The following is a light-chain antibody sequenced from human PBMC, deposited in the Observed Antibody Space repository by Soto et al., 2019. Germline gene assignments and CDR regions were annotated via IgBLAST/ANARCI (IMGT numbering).Light chain of an antibody. CDR1: SSDVGGYNY. Sequence: QSALTQPPSASGSPGQSVTISCTGTSSDVGGYNYVSWYQQHPGKAPKLIILEVSKRPSGVPDRFSGSKSGNTASLTVSGLQPEDEADYYCSSYAGTHNYVFGTGTKLTVL. V-gene: IGLV2-8*01. J-gene: IGLJ1*01. CDR3: SSYAGTHNYV. CDR2: EVS.